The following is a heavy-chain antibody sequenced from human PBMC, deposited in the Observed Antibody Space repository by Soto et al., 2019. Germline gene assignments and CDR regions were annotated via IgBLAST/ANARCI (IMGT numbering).Heavy chain of an antibody. J-gene: IGHJ3*02. CDR2: IDWDDDK. D-gene: IGHD6-13*01. CDR3: ARIGQQLAPGSFDI. Sequence: SGPTLVNPTQTLTLTCTFSGFSLSTSGMRVSWIRQPPGKALEWLARIDWDDDKFYSTSLKTRLTISKDTPKNQVVLTMTNMDPVDTATYYCARIGQQLAPGSFDIWGHGTMVTVSS. V-gene: IGHV2-70*04. CDR1: GFSLSTSGMR.